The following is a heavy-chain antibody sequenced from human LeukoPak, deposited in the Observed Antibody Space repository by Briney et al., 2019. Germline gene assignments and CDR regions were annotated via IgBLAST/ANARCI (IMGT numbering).Heavy chain of an antibody. CDR3: ARVATPGYYDFWSGYRKDHDNWFDP. Sequence: SETLSLTCTVSGGSISSYYWSWIRQPPGKGLEWIGYIYYSGSTNYNPSLKSRVTISVDTSKNQFSLKLSSVTAADTAVYYCARVATPGYYDFWSGYRKDHDNWFDPWGQGTLVTVSS. V-gene: IGHV4-59*01. CDR1: GGSISSYY. D-gene: IGHD3-3*01. J-gene: IGHJ5*02. CDR2: IYYSGST.